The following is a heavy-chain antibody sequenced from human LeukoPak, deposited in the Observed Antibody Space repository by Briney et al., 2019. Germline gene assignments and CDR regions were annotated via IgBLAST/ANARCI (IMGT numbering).Heavy chain of an antibody. CDR1: GYTFTSYG. CDR2: ISAYNGNT. D-gene: IGHD5-12*01. J-gene: IGHJ4*02. V-gene: IGHV1-18*01. CDR3: ARYLSGYDYFDY. Sequence: GASVKVSCKASGYTFTSYGISWVRQAPGQGLEWMGWISAYNGNTNYAQKLQGRVTMTTDTSTSTAYMELRSLISDDTAIYYCARYLSGYDYFDYWGQGTLVTVSS.